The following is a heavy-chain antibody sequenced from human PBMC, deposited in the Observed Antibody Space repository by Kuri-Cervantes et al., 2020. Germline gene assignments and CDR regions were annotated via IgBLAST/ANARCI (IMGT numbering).Heavy chain of an antibody. CDR1: GFAFSFYA. Sequence: GGSLRLSCAASGFAFSFYAMSWVRQTPGKGLEWISAVGGSADNTYYADSVKGRFTISRDKSKNTLYLQMHSLRAEDTAMYYCARPPTMAVSGTRYYYYYMDVWGKGTTVTVSS. CDR3: ARPPTMAVSGTRYYYYYMDV. J-gene: IGHJ6*03. V-gene: IGHV3-23*01. CDR2: VGGSADNT. D-gene: IGHD6-19*01.